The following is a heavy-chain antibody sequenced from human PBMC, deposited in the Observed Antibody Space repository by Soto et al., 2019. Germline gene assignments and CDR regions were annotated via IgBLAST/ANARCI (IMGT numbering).Heavy chain of an antibody. V-gene: IGHV3-9*01. CDR2: ISWNSGNI. CDR1: GFTFDDYA. CDR3: TKDLIAVTGTDLMDV. J-gene: IGHJ6*02. D-gene: IGHD6-19*01. Sequence: SLRLSCAASGFTFDDYAMHWVRQAPGKGLEWVSGISWNSGNIGYADSVKGRFTISRDNAKNSLYLQMNSLRAEDTALYHCTKDLIAVTGTDLMDVWGQGTTVTVSS.